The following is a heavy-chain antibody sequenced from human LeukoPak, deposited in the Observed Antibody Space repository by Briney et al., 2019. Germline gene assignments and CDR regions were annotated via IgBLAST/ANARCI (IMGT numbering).Heavy chain of an antibody. V-gene: IGHV3-23*01. J-gene: IGHJ4*02. CDR3: AKENGCSSTSCYIDY. D-gene: IGHD2-2*01. Sequence: PGGSLRLSCAASGFTFSNYAMSWVRQAPGKGLDWVSAISGSGGSTYYADSVKGRFTISRDNSKNTLYLQMNSLRAEDTAVYYCAKENGCSSTSCYIDYWGQGTLVTVSS. CDR2: ISGSGGST. CDR1: GFTFSNYA.